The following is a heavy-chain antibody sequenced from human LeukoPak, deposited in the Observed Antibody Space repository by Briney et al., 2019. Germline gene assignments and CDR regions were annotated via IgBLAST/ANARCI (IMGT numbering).Heavy chain of an antibody. CDR2: IYSGGST. CDR1: GLTASRTN. D-gene: IGHD4-11*01. Sequence: GGSPRHSGAAPGLTASRTNICRVGPAHGRGLGWASVIYSGGSTYYADSVKGRFTISRDNSKNTLYLQMNSLRAEDTAVYYCASPSKGDSYYYGMDVWGQGTTVTVSS. V-gene: IGHV3-66*01. CDR3: ASPSKGDSYYYGMDV. J-gene: IGHJ6*02.